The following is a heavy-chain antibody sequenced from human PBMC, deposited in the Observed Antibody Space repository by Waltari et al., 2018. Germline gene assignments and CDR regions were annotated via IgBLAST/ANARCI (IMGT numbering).Heavy chain of an antibody. CDR3: ARDRGRGLYLDS. CDR1: GDSMSGNYW. Sequence: QVQLQESGPGLVKPSGTLSLNCGVSGDSMSGNYWWSWVRQPPGKGLEWIGQVHRSGGTNYNPPLESRVTVSIDTFNSQFSLEVTSATAADTALYFCARDRGRGLYLDSWGRGILVTVSP. J-gene: IGHJ4*02. D-gene: IGHD2-15*01. V-gene: IGHV4-4*02. CDR2: VHRSGGT.